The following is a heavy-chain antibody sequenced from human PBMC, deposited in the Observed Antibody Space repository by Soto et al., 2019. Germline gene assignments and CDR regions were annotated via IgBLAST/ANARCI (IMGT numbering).Heavy chain of an antibody. D-gene: IGHD1-7*01. CDR1: GYTFTDYF. Sequence: ASVKVSCKASGYTFTDYFIHWVRQAPGQGLEWIGWINPYSGGADLSQKFQGRVTMTRDTSISTAYMELRSLRSDATAVYYCARGARRNLPYYGMDVWGQGTTVTVSS. CDR3: ARGARRNLPYYGMDV. CDR2: INPYSGGA. J-gene: IGHJ6*02. V-gene: IGHV1-2*02.